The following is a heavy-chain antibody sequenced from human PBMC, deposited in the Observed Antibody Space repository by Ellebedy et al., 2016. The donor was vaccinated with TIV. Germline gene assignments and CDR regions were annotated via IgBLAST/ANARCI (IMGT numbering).Heavy chain of an antibody. Sequence: AASVKVSCKASGYTLATHYMHCVRQAPGQGLEWMGIINPHDGGTSYAQKFQGRSTMTRDTSTSTVYMEVKSLTSEDTGVYYCARGLIGHCSGGSCSLGAFDSWGQGTLVTVSS. CDR2: INPHDGGT. V-gene: IGHV1-46*01. J-gene: IGHJ4*02. CDR1: GYTLATHY. CDR3: ARGLIGHCSGGSCSLGAFDS. D-gene: IGHD2-15*01.